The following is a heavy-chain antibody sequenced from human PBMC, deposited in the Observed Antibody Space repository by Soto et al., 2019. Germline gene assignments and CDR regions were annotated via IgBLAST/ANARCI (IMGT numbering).Heavy chain of an antibody. Sequence: QVQLVESGGGVVQPGRSLRLSCAASGFTFSSYAMHWVRQAPGKGLEWMAVISYDGSNKYYADSVKGRFTISRDNSKNTLYLQMNSLRAEDTAVYYCATSRSWGQGTLVTVSS. CDR3: ATSRS. CDR1: GFTFSSYA. CDR2: ISYDGSNK. J-gene: IGHJ4*02. V-gene: IGHV3-30-3*01. D-gene: IGHD6-6*01.